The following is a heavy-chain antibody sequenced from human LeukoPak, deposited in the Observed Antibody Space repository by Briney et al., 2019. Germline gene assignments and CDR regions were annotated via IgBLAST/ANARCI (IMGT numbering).Heavy chain of an antibody. V-gene: IGHV1-18*01. J-gene: IGHJ5*02. CDR2: ISAYNGNT. CDR3: AREGSDCSGGSCYLGHRFDP. Sequence: ASVKVSCKASGYTFTSYGISWVRQAPGQGLEWMGWISAYNGNTNYAQKLQGRVTMTTDTSTSTAYMELRSLRSDDTAVYYCAREGSDCSGGSCYLGHRFDPWGQGTLVTVSS. CDR1: GYTFTSYG. D-gene: IGHD2-15*01.